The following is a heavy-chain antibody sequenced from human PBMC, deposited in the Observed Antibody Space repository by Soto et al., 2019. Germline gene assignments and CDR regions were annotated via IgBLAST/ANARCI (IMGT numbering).Heavy chain of an antibody. CDR2: MIPIFGTE. CDR1: GGTFSIYA. D-gene: IGHD3-9*01. CDR3: ARYLGIRTLLQDFPSRIPDAFDI. J-gene: IGHJ3*02. Sequence: SVKVSCKASGGTFSIYAISGLLQSRSQGRVWMGGMIPIFGTENYAQKFQGRVTITADESTSTAYMELSRLRSEDTAVYYCARYLGIRTLLQDFPSRIPDAFDIWGQGTMVTVSS. V-gene: IGHV1-69*13.